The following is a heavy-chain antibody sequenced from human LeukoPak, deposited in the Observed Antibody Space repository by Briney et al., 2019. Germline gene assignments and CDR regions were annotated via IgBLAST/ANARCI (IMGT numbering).Heavy chain of an antibody. J-gene: IGHJ4*02. CDR1: GGTFSSYA. V-gene: IGHV1-69*04. CDR2: IIPILGIA. CDR3: ARDPTHSYGRSMFRY. Sequence: GASVKVSCKASGGTFSSYAISWVRQAPGQGLEWMGRIIPILGIANYAQKFQGRVTITADKSTSTAYMELSSLRSEGTAVYYCARDPTHSYGRSMFRYWGQGTLVTVSS. D-gene: IGHD5-18*01.